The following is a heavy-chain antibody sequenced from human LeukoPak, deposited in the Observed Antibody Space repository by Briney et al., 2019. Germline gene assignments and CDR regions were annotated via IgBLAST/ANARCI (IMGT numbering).Heavy chain of an antibody. CDR3: ARSYYGSGSYTPPHYFDY. V-gene: IGHV4-34*01. J-gene: IGHJ4*02. D-gene: IGHD3-10*01. CDR1: GGSFSGYY. Sequence: PSETLSLTCAVYGGSFSGYYWSWIRQPPGKGLEWIGEINHSGSTNYNPSLKSRVTISVDTSKNQFSLKLSSVTAADTAVYYCARSYYGSGSYTPPHYFDYWGQGTLVTVSS. CDR2: INHSGST.